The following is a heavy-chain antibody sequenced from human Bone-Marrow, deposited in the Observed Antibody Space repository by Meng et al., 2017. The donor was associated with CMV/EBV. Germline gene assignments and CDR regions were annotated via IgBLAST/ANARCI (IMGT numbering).Heavy chain of an antibody. D-gene: IGHD4-11*01. Sequence: GSLRLSCTVSGGSISSSSYYWGWIRQPPGKGLEWIGSIYYSGSTYYNPSLKSRVTISVDTSKNQFSLKLSSVTAADTAVYYCVLYSNYVKYWGKGTLVNV. J-gene: IGHJ4*02. CDR1: GGSISSSSYY. CDR2: IYYSGST. V-gene: IGHV4-39*07. CDR3: VLYSNYVKY.